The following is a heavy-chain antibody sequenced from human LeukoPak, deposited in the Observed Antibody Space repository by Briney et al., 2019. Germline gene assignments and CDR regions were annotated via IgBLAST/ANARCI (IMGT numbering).Heavy chain of an antibody. CDR1: GYTFTSYG. CDR2: ISGYNGNT. V-gene: IGHV1-18*01. J-gene: IGHJ5*02. D-gene: IGHD3-22*01. Sequence: ASVKVSRKASGYTFTSYGISWVRQAPGQGLEWMGWISGYNGNTNYAQKFQGRVTMTTDTSTNTAYMELRSLRSDDTAVYYCTREAIGYSWFDPWGQGTLVTVSS. CDR3: TREAIGYSWFDP.